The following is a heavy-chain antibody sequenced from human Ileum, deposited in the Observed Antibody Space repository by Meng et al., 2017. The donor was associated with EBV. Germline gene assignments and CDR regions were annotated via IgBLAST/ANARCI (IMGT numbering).Heavy chain of an antibody. J-gene: IGHJ5*02. D-gene: IGHD4-23*01. CDR3: ARYGRCNGNSFYCFDP. Sequence: HLGNALLKLSWSLSLTRAFYGGSVNHYHWTGLRQHTGKGLEWIGEIDQSRYTKFHQSLSSRDTISRDKSNICFPLRLNSVSPADTAFCSCARYGRCNGNSFYCFDPWGQGTLVTVSS. CDR2: IDQSRYT. CDR1: GGSVNHYH. V-gene: IGHV4-34*02.